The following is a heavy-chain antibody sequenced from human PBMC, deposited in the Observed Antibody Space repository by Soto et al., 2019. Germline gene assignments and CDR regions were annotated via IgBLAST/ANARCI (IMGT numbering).Heavy chain of an antibody. CDR1: GFTFNTSW. D-gene: IGHD3-10*01. J-gene: IGHJ4*02. CDR3: VGWAGSSY. Sequence: EVQLVESGGGLVQPGGSLRLSCAASGFTFNTSWMSWVRRAPGKGLEWVAHMNQHGSEKYYVDSVKGRFTISGDDAKNSLYLQMNSLGAEDTAMYYCVGWAGSSYWGQGTLVTVSS. CDR2: MNQHGSEK. V-gene: IGHV3-7*05.